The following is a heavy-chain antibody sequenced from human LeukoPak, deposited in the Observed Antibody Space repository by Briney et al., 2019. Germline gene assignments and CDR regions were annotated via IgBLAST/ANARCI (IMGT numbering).Heavy chain of an antibody. Sequence: EASVKVSCKVSGYTLTELSMHWVRQAPGRGLEWMGGFDPEDGETIYAQKFQGRVTMTEDTSTDTAYMELSSLRSDDTAVYYCASLITGNYYYGMDVWGQGTTVTVSS. D-gene: IGHD1-20*01. J-gene: IGHJ6*02. CDR3: ASLITGNYYYGMDV. V-gene: IGHV1-24*01. CDR2: FDPEDGET. CDR1: GYTLTELS.